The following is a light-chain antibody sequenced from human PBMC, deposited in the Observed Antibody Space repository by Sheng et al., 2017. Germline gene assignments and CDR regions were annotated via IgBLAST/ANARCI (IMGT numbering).Light chain of an antibody. J-gene: IGKJ4*01. V-gene: IGKV3-11*01. CDR2: DAS. CDR3: QQHNNWPPFLT. Sequence: IVLTQSPGTLSLSPGERATLSCRASQSVSKYIAWYQQKPGQAPRLLIYDASNRATGIPARFSGSGSGTDFTLTISSLEPEDFAVYYCQQHNNWPPFLTFGGGTKVEIK. CDR1: QSVSKY.